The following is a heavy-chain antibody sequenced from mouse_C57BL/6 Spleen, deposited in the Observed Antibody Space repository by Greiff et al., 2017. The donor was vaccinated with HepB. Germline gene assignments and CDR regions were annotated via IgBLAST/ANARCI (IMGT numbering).Heavy chain of an antibody. J-gene: IGHJ3*01. Sequence: DVMLVESGGGLVKPGGSLNLSCAASGFTFSSFPMSWVRQTPEKRLEWFATISGGGGNTYYPDSVKGRFTISRDNAKNTLYLQMSSLRSEDTALYYCAPRDYGSSYGFAYWGQGTLVTVSA. CDR1: GFTFSSFP. D-gene: IGHD1-1*01. CDR2: ISGGGGNT. V-gene: IGHV5-9*01. CDR3: APRDYGSSYGFAY.